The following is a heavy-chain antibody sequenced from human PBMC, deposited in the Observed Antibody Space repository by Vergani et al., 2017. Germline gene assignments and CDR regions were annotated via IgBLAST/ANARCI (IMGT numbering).Heavy chain of an antibody. CDR1: GGSFNTYY. V-gene: IGHV4-59*13. J-gene: IGHJ6*02. D-gene: IGHD3-9*01. CDR3: ARVMDRDEASTGYRLEGMDI. Sequence: QVQLEESGPGLVKPSETLSLTCTVSGGSFNTYYWSWIRKSPGKGLEWIGYIYSTGSTNYNPSLNSRVTMSVDTSKNQFSLKLRSVTAADTAVYFCARVMDRDEASTGYRLEGMDIWGQGTTVTISS. CDR2: IYSTGST.